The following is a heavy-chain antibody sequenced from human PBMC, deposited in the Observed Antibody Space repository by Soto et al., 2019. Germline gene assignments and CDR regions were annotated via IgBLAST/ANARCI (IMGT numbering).Heavy chain of an antibody. V-gene: IGHV6-1*01. CDR2: TYYRSRWYN. J-gene: IGHJ4*02. CDR1: GDSVSSKSAA. Sequence: QALSVPFSISGDSVSSKSAACNLIRQSPSRGLEWLGRTYYRSRWYNEYAVSVKSRITINPDTSKNQFSLQLNSVTPEDTAVYYCARTTSVFDYWGQGTQVTVSS. D-gene: IGHD1-1*01. CDR3: ARTTSVFDY.